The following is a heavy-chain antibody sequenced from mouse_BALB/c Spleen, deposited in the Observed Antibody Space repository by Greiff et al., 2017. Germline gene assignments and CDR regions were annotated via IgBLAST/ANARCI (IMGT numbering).Heavy chain of an antibody. J-gene: IGHJ3*01. CDR3: ARGGDSWFAY. Sequence: EVKLVESGGGLVKPGGSLKLSCAASGFTFSSYAMSWVRQTPEKRLEWVASISSGGSTYYPDSVKGRFTISRDNARNILYLQMSSLRSEDTAMYYCARGGDSWFAYWGQGTLVTVSA. V-gene: IGHV5-6-5*01. CDR1: GFTFSSYA. CDR2: ISSGGST.